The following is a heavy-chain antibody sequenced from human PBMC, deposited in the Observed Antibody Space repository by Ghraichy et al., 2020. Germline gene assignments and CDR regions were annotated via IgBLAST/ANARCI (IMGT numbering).Heavy chain of an antibody. CDR2: ISGSGGST. CDR1: GFTFSSYA. CDR3: AKARPVLYYYDSSGYPDY. V-gene: IGHV3-23*01. J-gene: IGHJ4*02. D-gene: IGHD3-22*01. Sequence: GGSLRLSCAASGFTFSSYAMSWVRQAPGKGLEWVSAISGSGGSTYYADSVKGRFTISRDNSKNTLYLQMNSLRAEDTAVYYCAKARPVLYYYDSSGYPDYWGQGTLVTVSS.